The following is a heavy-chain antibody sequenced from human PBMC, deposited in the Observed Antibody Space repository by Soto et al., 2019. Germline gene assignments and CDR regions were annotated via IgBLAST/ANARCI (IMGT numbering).Heavy chain of an antibody. J-gene: IGHJ6*02. Sequence: GGSLRLSCVASDFTFSSYYMTWVRQAPGKGLECVAHINRDGSEKYYVDSVKGRFTISRDNAKNSLYLQMNSLRAEDTAVYKCARSWRIRIPGVVRRYGTDVWGQGTTVTVSS. CDR1: DFTFSSYY. CDR3: ARSWRIRIPGVVRRYGTDV. V-gene: IGHV3-7*03. D-gene: IGHD3-3*01. CDR2: INRDGSEK.